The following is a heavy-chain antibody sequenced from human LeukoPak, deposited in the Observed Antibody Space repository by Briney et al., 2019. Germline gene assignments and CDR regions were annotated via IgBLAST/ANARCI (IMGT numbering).Heavy chain of an antibody. J-gene: IGHJ3*02. D-gene: IGHD5-12*01. CDR3: ARDSGYNAFDI. CDR2: IKQDGSEK. CDR1: GFTFSSYW. V-gene: IGHV3-7*01. Sequence: PGGSLRLSCAASGFTFSSYWMSWVRQAPGKGLEWVANIKQDGSEKDYLDSVKGRFTISRDNAKSSLYLQMNSLRAEDTAVFYCARDSGYNAFDIWGQGTMVTVSS.